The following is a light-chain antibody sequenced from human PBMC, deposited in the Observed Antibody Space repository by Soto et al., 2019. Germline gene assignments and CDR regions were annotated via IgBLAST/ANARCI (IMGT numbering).Light chain of an antibody. J-gene: IGKJ4*01. Sequence: EIVLTQSPATLALSTGERATLYCRASQRVSSYLSWFQQKPGQAPRRLIYGASNRVTGIPARFSGSGSGTDFTLTIISLEPEDCALDYCTQRSNWPLSFGGGTKVEIK. CDR1: QRVSSY. V-gene: IGKV3-11*01. CDR2: GAS. CDR3: TQRSNWPLS.